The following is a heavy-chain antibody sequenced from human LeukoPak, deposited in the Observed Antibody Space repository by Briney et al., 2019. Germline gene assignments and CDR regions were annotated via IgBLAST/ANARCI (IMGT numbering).Heavy chain of an antibody. V-gene: IGHV3-23*01. J-gene: IGHJ4*02. CDR1: GCAFSRYA. CDR3: AKDANYYDSSGYLIPFDY. Sequence: GGAVSLSCSASGCAFSRYAMTWVGQLPGKGLDGVSSRGYCCQTYYGDSVKGRFSVSRANSKNILYLQLDRLRADDSALYYCAKDANYYDSSGYLIPFDYWGQGTLVTVSS. CDR2: RGYCCQT. D-gene: IGHD3-22*01.